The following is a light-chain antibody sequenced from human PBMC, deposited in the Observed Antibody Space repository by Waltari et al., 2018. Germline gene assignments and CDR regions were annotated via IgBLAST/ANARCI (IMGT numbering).Light chain of an antibody. V-gene: IGKV3-20*01. CDR3: QHYDNSHPLT. J-gene: IGKJ4*01. Sequence: IVLTQSPGTLSLSQGERATLSCRASQSVSSSHIVWYQQKPGQAPRLLIYGASTRATGIPDRFSGSGSGTDFTLTISRLEPEDFEVYYCQHYDNSHPLTFGGGTKVEI. CDR1: QSVSSSH. CDR2: GAS.